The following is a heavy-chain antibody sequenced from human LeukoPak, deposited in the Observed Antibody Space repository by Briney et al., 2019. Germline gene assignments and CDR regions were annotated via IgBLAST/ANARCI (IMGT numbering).Heavy chain of an antibody. CDR3: ARDRYCSGGSCHSGYYYYGMDV. CDR2: IKQDGSEK. J-gene: IGHJ6*02. CDR1: GFTFSSNW. V-gene: IGHV3-7*01. D-gene: IGHD2-15*01. Sequence: GESLRLSCAASGFTFSSNWMSWDRQAPGKGLEWVANIKQDGSEKYYVDSVKGRFTISRDNAKNSLYLQMNSLGAEDTAVYYCARDRYCSGGSCHSGYYYYGMDVWGQGTTVTVSS.